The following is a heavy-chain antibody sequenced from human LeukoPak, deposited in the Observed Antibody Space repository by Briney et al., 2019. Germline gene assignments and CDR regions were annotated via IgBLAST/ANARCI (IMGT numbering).Heavy chain of an antibody. V-gene: IGHV1-2*02. CDR1: GYSFTDYY. CDR3: ARADFIDAGPYLIGP. D-gene: IGHD3-3*01. J-gene: IGHJ5*02. CDR2: INTKSGRT. Sequence: ASVKVSCKTSGYSFTDYYIHWVRQAPGQGLEWKRWINTKSGRTSSARKFQGRVTMTRDPSITTVYMDMAWLTSDDTAIYFCARADFIDAGPYLIGPWGQGTLFTVSS.